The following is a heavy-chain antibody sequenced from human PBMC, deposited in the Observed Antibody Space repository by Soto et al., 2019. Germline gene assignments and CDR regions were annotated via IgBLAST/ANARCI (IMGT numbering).Heavy chain of an antibody. V-gene: IGHV3-21*01. Sequence: GSLRLSCVASGFAFSNYNMNWVRQAPGKGLEWVSHISGTSVYIHYADSVKGRFTISRDNAKNSVYLQMDSLRVEDTAVYYCAREGALKPFSSWGQGALVTVSS. CDR2: ISGTSVYI. J-gene: IGHJ5*02. CDR1: GFAFSNYN. CDR3: AREGALKPFSS.